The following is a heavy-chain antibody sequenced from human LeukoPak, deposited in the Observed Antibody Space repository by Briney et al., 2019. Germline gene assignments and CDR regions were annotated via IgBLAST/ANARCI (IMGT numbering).Heavy chain of an antibody. D-gene: IGHD5-24*01. CDR1: GYTFTSYD. Sequence: ASVKVSCKASGYTFTSYDINWVRQDTGQGLEWMGWMNPNSGNTGYAQKFQGRVTMTRNTSISTAYMELSSLRSEDTAVYYCARGGLEMAVCVYWGQGTLVTVSS. CDR3: ARGGLEMAVCVY. J-gene: IGHJ4*02. CDR2: MNPNSGNT. V-gene: IGHV1-8*01.